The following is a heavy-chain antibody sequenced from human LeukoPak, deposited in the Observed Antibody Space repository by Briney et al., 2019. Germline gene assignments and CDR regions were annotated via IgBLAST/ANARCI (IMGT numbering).Heavy chain of an antibody. CDR3: ARGRGSGSGWYTRAPKDV. D-gene: IGHD6-19*01. V-gene: IGHV4-4*02. J-gene: IGHJ6*04. CDR1: GGSISSNNW. CDR2: MYHGGST. Sequence: SETLSLTCAVFGGSISSNNWWSWVRQPPGKGLEWIGEMYHGGSTNYNPPLKSRATMSVDKSKNQFSLKLTSVTAADTAVYYCARGRGSGSGWYTRAPKDVWGKGTTVTVSS.